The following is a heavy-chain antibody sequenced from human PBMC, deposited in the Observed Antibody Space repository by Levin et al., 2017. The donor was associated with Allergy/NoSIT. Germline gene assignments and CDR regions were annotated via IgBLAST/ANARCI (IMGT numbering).Heavy chain of an antibody. Sequence: SETLSLTCAVYGGSFSGYYWSWIRQPPGKGLEWIGEINHSGSTNYNPSLKSRVTISVDTSKNQFSLKLSSVTAADTAVYYCASLDTVTRYYYYGMDVWGQGTTVTVSS. V-gene: IGHV4-34*01. CDR3: ASLDTVTRYYYYGMDV. J-gene: IGHJ6*02. CDR1: GGSFSGYY. CDR2: INHSGST. D-gene: IGHD4-17*01.